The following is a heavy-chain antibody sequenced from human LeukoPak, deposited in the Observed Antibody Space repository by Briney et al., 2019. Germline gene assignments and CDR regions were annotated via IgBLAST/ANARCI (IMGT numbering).Heavy chain of an antibody. D-gene: IGHD3-3*01. CDR1: DGSFSGYY. CDR2: INHSGST. Sequence: PSETLSLTCAVYDGSFSGYYWSWIRQPPGKGLEWIGEINHSGSTNYNPSLKSRVTISVDTSKNQFSLKLSSVTAADTAVYYCARVARDYDFWSGYSSTNWFDPWGQGTLVTVSS. CDR3: ARVARDYDFWSGYSSTNWFDP. V-gene: IGHV4-34*01. J-gene: IGHJ5*02.